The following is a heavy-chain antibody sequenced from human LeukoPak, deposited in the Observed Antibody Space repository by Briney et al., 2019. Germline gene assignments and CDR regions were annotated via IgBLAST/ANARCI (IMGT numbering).Heavy chain of an antibody. CDR2: IYPADSDT. J-gene: IGHJ4*02. CDR3: ARVLDVDTAVFHYYFDF. D-gene: IGHD5-18*01. Sequence: GESLKISGQGSGYRFNTYWVGGVRQIPGKGLEWMGIIYPADSDTRYSPSFQGQVTISADKSINTAYLQWRTLKASDSAIYYCARVLDVDTAVFHYYFDFWGQGTLVTVSS. V-gene: IGHV5-51*01. CDR1: GYRFNTYW.